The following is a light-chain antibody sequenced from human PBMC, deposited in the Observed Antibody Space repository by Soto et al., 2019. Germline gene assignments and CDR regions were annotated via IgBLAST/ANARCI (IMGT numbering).Light chain of an antibody. J-gene: IGLJ3*02. V-gene: IGLV2-14*01. CDR3: CSYTISATLV. CDR2: EVR. CDR1: TNDIGGYNY. Sequence: QSALTQPASVSGSPGQSITISCSGTTNDIGGYNYVSWYQHHPGKVPKVIIYEVRNRPSGVSNRFSGSKSGNTASLTISGLQAEDEDDYYCCSYTISATLVFGGGTQLTVL.